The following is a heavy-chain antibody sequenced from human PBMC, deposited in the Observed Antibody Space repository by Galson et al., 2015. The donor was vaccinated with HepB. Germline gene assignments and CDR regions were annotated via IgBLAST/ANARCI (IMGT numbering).Heavy chain of an antibody. Sequence: SLRLSCAASGFTFDDYAMHWVRQAPGKGLEWVSSISWNSGSIGYADSVKGRFTISRDSAKNSLYLQMNSLRTEDTALYYCGKATGIAVSRPVDYWGQGTLVTVSS. CDR3: GKATGIAVSRPVDY. D-gene: IGHD6-19*01. V-gene: IGHV3-9*01. CDR2: ISWNSGSI. CDR1: GFTFDDYA. J-gene: IGHJ4*02.